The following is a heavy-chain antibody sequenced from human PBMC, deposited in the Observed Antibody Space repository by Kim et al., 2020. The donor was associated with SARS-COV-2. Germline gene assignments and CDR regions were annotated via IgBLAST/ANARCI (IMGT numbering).Heavy chain of an antibody. CDR1: GFTFSIYW. Sequence: GGSLRLSCAASGFTFSIYWMSWVRQAPGKGLEWVANIKQDGSEKYYVDSVKGRFTISKDNAKNLLYLQMNSLRAEDTAVYYCASYYYHYMDVWGKGTTVT. CDR2: IKQDGSEK. V-gene: IGHV3-7*01. CDR3: ASYYYHYMDV. J-gene: IGHJ6*03.